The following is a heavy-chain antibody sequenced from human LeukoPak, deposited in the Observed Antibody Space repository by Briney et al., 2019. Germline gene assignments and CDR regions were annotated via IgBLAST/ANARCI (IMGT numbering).Heavy chain of an antibody. CDR2: ISSSGTYI. J-gene: IGHJ2*01. CDR3: ARDPSRWGYSSQWYFDL. D-gene: IGHD5-12*01. CDR1: TFTFSSYN. V-gene: IGHV3-21*04. Sequence: GGSLRLSCAASTFTFSSYNMNWVRQAPGKGLEWVSSISSSGTYIYYRDSVKGRFTISRDNSKNTLYLQMNSLRVEDTAVYYCARDPSRWGYSSQWYFDLWGRGTLVTVSS.